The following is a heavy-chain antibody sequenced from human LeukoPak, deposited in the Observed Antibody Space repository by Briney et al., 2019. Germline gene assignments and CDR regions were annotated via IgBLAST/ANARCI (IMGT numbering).Heavy chain of an antibody. CDR1: GYTFTSYA. D-gene: IGHD2-2*01. J-gene: IGHJ4*02. Sequence: ASVKVSCKASGYTFTSYAMHWVRQAPGRRLEWMGWINAGNGNTKYSQKFQGRVTITRDTSASTAYMELSSLRSEDTAVYYCARVHCSSTSCYGYLRYWGQGTLVTVSS. CDR3: ARVHCSSTSCYGYLRY. CDR2: INAGNGNT. V-gene: IGHV1-3*01.